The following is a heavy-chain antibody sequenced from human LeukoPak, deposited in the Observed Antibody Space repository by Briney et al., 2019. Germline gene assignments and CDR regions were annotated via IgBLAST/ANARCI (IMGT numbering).Heavy chain of an antibody. CDR3: ARDEEVRLGELSLYRRYYFDY. V-gene: IGHV3-21*01. J-gene: IGHJ4*02. Sequence: PGGSLRLSCAASGFTFSSYSMNWVRQAPGKGLEWVSSISSSSYIYYADSVKGRFTISRDNAKNSLYLQMNSLRAEDTAVYYCARDEEVRLGELSLYRRYYFDYWGQGTLVTVSS. CDR1: GFTFSSYS. D-gene: IGHD3-16*02. CDR2: ISSSSYI.